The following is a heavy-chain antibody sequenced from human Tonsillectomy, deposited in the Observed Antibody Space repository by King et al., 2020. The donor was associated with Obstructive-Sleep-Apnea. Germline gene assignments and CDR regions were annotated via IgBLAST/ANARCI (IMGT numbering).Heavy chain of an antibody. V-gene: IGHV3-9*01. CDR1: GFTFDDYA. Sequence: VQLVESGGGLVQPGRSLRLSCAASGFTFDDYAMHWVRQAPGKGLEWVSSISWNGGSIAYADSVKGRFTISRDNAKNSLYLQMNSLRAEDTALYYCAKDRVLYYYYGLDVWGQGTTVTVSS. D-gene: IGHD2-8*02. CDR3: AKDRVLYYYYGLDV. CDR2: ISWNGGSI. J-gene: IGHJ6*02.